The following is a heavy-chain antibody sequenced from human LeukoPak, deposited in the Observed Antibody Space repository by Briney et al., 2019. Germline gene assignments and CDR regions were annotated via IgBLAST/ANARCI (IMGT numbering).Heavy chain of an antibody. CDR3: ARASGGKLHVDI. J-gene: IGHJ3*02. CDR1: GGSIASNIYF. D-gene: IGHD4-23*01. V-gene: IGHV4-61*05. CDR2: ISYSGTT. Sequence: SETLSLTCTVSGGSIASNIYFWDWIRQRPGKGLEWIGYISYSGTTNYNPALKSRVTISVDTSKKQFSLNLRSVTAADTAVYYCARASGGKLHVDIWGQGIMVTVSS.